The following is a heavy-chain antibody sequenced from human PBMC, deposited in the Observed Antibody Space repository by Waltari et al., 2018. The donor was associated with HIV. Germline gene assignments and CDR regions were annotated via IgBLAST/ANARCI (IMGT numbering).Heavy chain of an antibody. CDR1: GFPFNSPW. D-gene: IGHD3-10*01. J-gene: IGHJ4*02. V-gene: IGHV3-7*01. CDR3: ARDPYGSGSYDY. Sequence: DVQLVESGGHLVQPGGSLRLSCAGSGFPFNSPWMSWVRQAPGKGLEWVASINQDGSEKYYVDSVKGRFTISRDNAKNSLHLQMNSLRGEDTAVYYCARDPYGSGSYDYWGRGSLVTVSS. CDR2: INQDGSEK.